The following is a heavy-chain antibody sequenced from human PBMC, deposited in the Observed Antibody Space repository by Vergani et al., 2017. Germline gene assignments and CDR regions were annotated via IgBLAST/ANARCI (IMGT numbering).Heavy chain of an antibody. CDR3: SRGAYYFED. J-gene: IGHJ4*02. V-gene: IGHV4-30-2*01. D-gene: IGHD3-10*01. CDR2: IYATGDT. CDR1: GGPISSGGSS. Sequence: QFHLQESGPGLVKPSQTLSLPCTISGGPISSGGSSWSWIRQPPGRGLEWLGYIYATGDTYMKPFFKSRVAMSVDRSKNQIALKVASVTAADTAVYYCSRGAYYFEDWGQGTLVTVSP.